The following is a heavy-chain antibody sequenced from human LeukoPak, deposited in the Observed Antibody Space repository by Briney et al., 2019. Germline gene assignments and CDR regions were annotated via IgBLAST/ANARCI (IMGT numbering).Heavy chain of an antibody. CDR1: GYTFTSYG. Sequence: ASVKVSCKASGYTFTSYGIRWVRQAPGQGLEWMGWISAYNGNTNYAQKLQGRVTMTTDTSTSTAYTELRSLRSDDTALYYCARDRLAARRYYYYYYMDVWGKGTTVTVSS. CDR3: ARDRLAARRYYYYYYMDV. J-gene: IGHJ6*03. CDR2: ISAYNGNT. V-gene: IGHV1-18*01. D-gene: IGHD6-6*01.